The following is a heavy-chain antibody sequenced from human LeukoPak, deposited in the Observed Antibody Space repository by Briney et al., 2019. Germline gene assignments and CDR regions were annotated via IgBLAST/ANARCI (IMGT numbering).Heavy chain of an antibody. J-gene: IGHJ5*02. CDR2: ISGSGGST. CDR3: AKEGDQAYYYGSGSYLDP. Sequence: GGSLRLSCAASGFTFSSYAMSWVRQAPGRRLEWVSAISGSGGSTYYADSVKGRFTISRDNSKNTLYLQMNSLRAEDTAVYYCAKEGDQAYYYGSGSYLDPWGQGTLVTVSS. V-gene: IGHV3-23*01. CDR1: GFTFSSYA. D-gene: IGHD3-10*01.